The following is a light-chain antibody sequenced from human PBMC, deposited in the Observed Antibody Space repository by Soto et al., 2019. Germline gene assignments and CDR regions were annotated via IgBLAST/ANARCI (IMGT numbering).Light chain of an antibody. J-gene: IGKJ5*01. Sequence: EIVMTQSPATLSVSPGERATLSCRASQSISSNLACYQQKPGQAPRLLMFRTSSRATGFPARFSGSGSGTEFTLTISSLEPEDFAVYYCQQRSNWPPTFGQGTRLEIK. CDR3: QQRSNWPPT. CDR2: RTS. CDR1: QSISSN. V-gene: IGKV3-15*01.